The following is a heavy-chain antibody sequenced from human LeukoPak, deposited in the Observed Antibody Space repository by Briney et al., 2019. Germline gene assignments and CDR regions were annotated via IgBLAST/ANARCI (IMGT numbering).Heavy chain of an antibody. J-gene: IGHJ4*02. V-gene: IGHV4-34*01. D-gene: IGHD6-13*01. CDR1: GGSFSGYY. CDR2: INHSGST. Sequence: SETLSLTCAVYGGSFSGYYWSWIRQPPGKGLEWIGEINHSGSTNYNPSLKSRVTISVDTSKNQFSLKLSSVTAADTAVYYCASQSIAAAFGYWGQGTLVTVSS. CDR3: ASQSIAAAFGY.